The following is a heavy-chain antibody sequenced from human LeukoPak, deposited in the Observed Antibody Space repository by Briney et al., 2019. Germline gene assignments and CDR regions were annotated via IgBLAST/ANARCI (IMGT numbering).Heavy chain of an antibody. CDR2: IWYDGSNK. J-gene: IGHJ6*02. Sequence: GGSLRLSCAASGFTFSSYGMHWVRQAPGKGLEWVAVIWYDGSNKYYADSVKGRFTISRDNSKNTLYLQMNSLRAEDTAVYYCARASAMVRELYGMDVWGQGTTVTVSS. CDR1: GFTFSSYG. V-gene: IGHV3-33*01. CDR3: ARASAMVRELYGMDV. D-gene: IGHD5-18*01.